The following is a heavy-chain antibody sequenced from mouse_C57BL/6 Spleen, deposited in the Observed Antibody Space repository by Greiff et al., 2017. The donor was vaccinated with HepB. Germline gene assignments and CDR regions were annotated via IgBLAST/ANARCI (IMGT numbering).Heavy chain of an antibody. D-gene: IGHD1-1*01. Sequence: QVQLKQPGTELVKPGASVKLSCKASGYTFTSYWMHWVKQRPGQGLEWIGNINPSNGGTNYNEKFKSKATLTVDKSSSTAYMQLSSLTSEDSAVYYCARGGITTVQLYAMDYWGQGTSVTVSS. CDR3: ARGGITTVQLYAMDY. CDR1: GYTFTSYW. V-gene: IGHV1-53*01. CDR2: INPSNGGT. J-gene: IGHJ4*01.